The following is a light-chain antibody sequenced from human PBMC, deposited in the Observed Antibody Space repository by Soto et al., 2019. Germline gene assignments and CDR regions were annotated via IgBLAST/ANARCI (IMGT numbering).Light chain of an antibody. Sequence: QSVLTQQPSASGTPGQRVTISCSGSSSNIGSNTVNWYQQLPGTAPKLLIYSNNQRPSGVPDRFSGSKSGTSASLAISGLQSEDEADYYCSSYTTSSTHVLGTGTKVTVL. CDR1: SSNIGSNT. CDR2: SNN. J-gene: IGLJ1*01. CDR3: SSYTTSSTHV. V-gene: IGLV1-44*01.